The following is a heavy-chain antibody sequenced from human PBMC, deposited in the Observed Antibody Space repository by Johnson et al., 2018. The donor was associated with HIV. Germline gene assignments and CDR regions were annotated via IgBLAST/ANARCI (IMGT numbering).Heavy chain of an antibody. CDR2: IRYDASNK. V-gene: IGHV3-30*02. Sequence: QVQLVESGGGLVQPGGSLRHSCADSGFTFNNYGLSCVRQAPGKGLEWVAFIRYDASNKYYADSVKGRFTISRDKSKNTLYLQMNSLRAEDTAVYYCAKGAKRVDAFDIWGQGTMVTVSS. J-gene: IGHJ3*02. CDR1: GFTFNNYG. CDR3: AKGAKRVDAFDI.